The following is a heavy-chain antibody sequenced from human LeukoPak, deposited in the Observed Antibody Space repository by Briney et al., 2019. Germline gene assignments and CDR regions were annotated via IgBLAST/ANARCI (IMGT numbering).Heavy chain of an antibody. V-gene: IGHV4-59*08. CDR2: IYYSGST. D-gene: IGHD5-24*01. CDR1: GGSISSYY. Sequence: PSETLSLTCTVSGGSISSYYWSWIRQPPGKGLEWIGYIYYSGSTNYNPSLKSRVTISVGTSKNQFSLKLSSVTAADTAVYYCASERHEMATIDYWGQGTLVTVSS. J-gene: IGHJ4*02. CDR3: ASERHEMATIDY.